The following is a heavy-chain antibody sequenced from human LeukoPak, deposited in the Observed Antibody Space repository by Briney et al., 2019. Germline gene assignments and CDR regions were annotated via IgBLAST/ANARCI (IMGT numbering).Heavy chain of an antibody. J-gene: IGHJ6*02. CDR1: GFTFSSYE. CDR3: ASLLRTDG. V-gene: IGHV3-48*03. CDR2: ISSSGSTI. Sequence: GGSLRLPCAASGFTFSSYEMNWVRQAPGKGLEWVSYISSSGSTIDYADSVKGRFTISRDNAKDSLYLQMNSLRAEDTAVYYCASLLRTDGRGQGTAVTVSS.